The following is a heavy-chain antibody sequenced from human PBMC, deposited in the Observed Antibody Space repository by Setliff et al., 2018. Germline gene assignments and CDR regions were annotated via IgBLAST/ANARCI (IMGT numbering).Heavy chain of an antibody. D-gene: IGHD6-19*01. CDR2: IYYSGST. CDR3: ARDPGIAVAGTEY. CDR1: GDSISSISYY. J-gene: IGHJ4*02. V-gene: IGHV4-61*01. Sequence: TSETLSLTCTVSGDSISSISYYWSWIRQPPGKGLEWIGYIYYSGSTNYNPSLKSRVTISVDTSKNQFSLKLSSVTAADTAVYYCARDPGIAVAGTEYWGQGTLVTVS.